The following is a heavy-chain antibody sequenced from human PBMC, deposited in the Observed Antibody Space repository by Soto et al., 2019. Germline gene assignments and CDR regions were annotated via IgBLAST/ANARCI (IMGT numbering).Heavy chain of an antibody. J-gene: IGHJ6*02. CDR3: ARDKKAPGTANFYYYYGMDV. Sequence: EVQLVECGGGLVKPGGSLRLSCVASGFTLINYTMNWVRQAPGKGLEWVSSISSSSTYIYYADSVRGRFTISTDNAKNSLHLQMNSLRAEDSAFYYCARDKKAPGTANFYYYYGMDVWGHGTTVTVSS. V-gene: IGHV3-21*01. D-gene: IGHD6-13*01. CDR2: ISSSSTYI. CDR1: GFTLINYT.